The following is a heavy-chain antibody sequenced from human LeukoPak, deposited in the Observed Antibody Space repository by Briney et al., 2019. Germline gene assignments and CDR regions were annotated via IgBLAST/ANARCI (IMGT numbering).Heavy chain of an antibody. D-gene: IGHD3-10*01. Sequence: PSETLSLTCTVSGGSISSYYWSWIRQPAGKGLEWIGRIYTSGSTNYNPSLKSRVTMSVDTSKNQFSLKLSSVTAADTAVYYCARRGNIGLLWFGESIRLKSTGYYFDYWGQGTLVTVSS. CDR3: ARRGNIGLLWFGESIRLKSTGYYFDY. CDR2: IYTSGST. J-gene: IGHJ4*02. CDR1: GGSISSYY. V-gene: IGHV4-4*07.